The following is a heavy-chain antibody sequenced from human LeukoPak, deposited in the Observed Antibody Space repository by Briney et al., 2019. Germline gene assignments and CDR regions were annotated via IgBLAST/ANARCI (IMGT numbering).Heavy chain of an antibody. Sequence: GGSLRLSCAASGFTFSNFAMMWVRQAPGTGLQWVSTITGYGTTFYADSVRGRFTIFRDTSMNTLFLQMNSLGAEDTAVYYCAKGAAAGKVDWFDPWGQGTLVTVSS. CDR3: AKGAAAGKVDWFDP. J-gene: IGHJ5*02. CDR2: ITGYGTT. CDR1: GFTFSNFA. D-gene: IGHD6-13*01. V-gene: IGHV3-23*01.